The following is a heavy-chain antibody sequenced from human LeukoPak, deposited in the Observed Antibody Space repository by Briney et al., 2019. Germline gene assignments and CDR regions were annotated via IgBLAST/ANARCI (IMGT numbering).Heavy chain of an antibody. CDR1: GGSISNYY. J-gene: IGHJ4*02. CDR2: IYYSGST. CDR3: ARHPRFLEWFFDH. V-gene: IGHV4-59*01. Sequence: SETLSLTCTVSGGSISNYYWSWIRQPPGKGLEWIGYIYYSGSTNYNPSLKSRVTISVDTSNNQFSLKLSSVTAADTALYYCARHPRFLEWFFDHWGQGTLVTVSS. D-gene: IGHD3-3*01.